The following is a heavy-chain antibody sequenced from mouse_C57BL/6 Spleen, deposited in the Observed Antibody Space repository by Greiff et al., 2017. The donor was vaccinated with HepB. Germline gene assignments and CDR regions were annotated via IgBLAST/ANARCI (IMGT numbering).Heavy chain of an antibody. CDR3: ATYYGSSYEDYYAMDY. Sequence: EVQLQQSGAELVKPGASVKLSCTASGFNIKDYYMHWVKQRTEQGLEWIGRIDPEDGETKYAPKFQGKATITADTSSNTAYLQLSSLTSEDTAVYYWATYYGSSYEDYYAMDYWGQGTSVTVSS. J-gene: IGHJ4*01. CDR2: IDPEDGET. V-gene: IGHV14-2*01. D-gene: IGHD1-1*01. CDR1: GFNIKDYY.